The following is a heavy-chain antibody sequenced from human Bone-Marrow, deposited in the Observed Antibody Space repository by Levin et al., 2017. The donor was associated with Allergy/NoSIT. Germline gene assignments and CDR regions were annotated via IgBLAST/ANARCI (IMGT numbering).Heavy chain of an antibody. V-gene: IGHV4-59*01. Sequence: SQTLSLTCTVSGGSFSSSYWSWIRRPPGEGLEWIGYIYNNEITYYNPSLKSRVTISVDTSKNQFSLKLSSVTAADTAVYYCARSNGQSVDYYGMDVWGQGTTVTVSS. D-gene: IGHD2-15*01. CDR3: ARSNGQSVDYYGMDV. J-gene: IGHJ6*02. CDR1: GGSFSSSY. CDR2: IYNNEIT.